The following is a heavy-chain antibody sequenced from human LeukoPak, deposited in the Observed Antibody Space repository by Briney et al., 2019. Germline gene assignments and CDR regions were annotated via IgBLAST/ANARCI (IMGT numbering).Heavy chain of an antibody. CDR3: ARAPHGARFDY. CDR1: GGSFSGYY. Sequence: SETLSLTCAVYGGSFSGYYWSWIRQPPGKGLEWIGEINHSGSTNYSPSLKSRVTISVDTSKNQFSLKLSSVTAADTAVYYCARAPHGARFDYWGQGTLVTVSS. J-gene: IGHJ4*02. CDR2: INHSGST. D-gene: IGHD3-10*01. V-gene: IGHV4-34*01.